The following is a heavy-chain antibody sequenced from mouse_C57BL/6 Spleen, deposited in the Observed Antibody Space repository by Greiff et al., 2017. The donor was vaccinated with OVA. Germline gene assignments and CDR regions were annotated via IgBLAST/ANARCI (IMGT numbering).Heavy chain of an antibody. CDR3: ARYEDDYFDY. CDR1: GYTFTSYW. D-gene: IGHD2-12*01. CDR2: IYPSDSET. Sequence: VQLQQPGAELVRPGSSVKLSCKASGYTFTSYWMDWVKQRPGQGLEWIGNIYPSDSETHYNQKFKDKATLTVDKSSSTAYMQLSSLTSEDSAVYYCARYEDDYFDYWGQGTTLTVSS. J-gene: IGHJ2*01. V-gene: IGHV1-61*01.